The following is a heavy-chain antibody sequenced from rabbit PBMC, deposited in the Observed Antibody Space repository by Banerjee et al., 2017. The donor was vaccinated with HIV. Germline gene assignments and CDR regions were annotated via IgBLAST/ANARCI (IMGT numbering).Heavy chain of an antibody. J-gene: IGHJ3*01. V-gene: IGHV1S43*01. Sequence: QEQLEESGGDLVTPGGTLTLTCKASGIDFSSNYWICWVRQAPGKGLEWIACICTSSAGTSYASWAKGRFTISRSTSLNTVDLKMTSLTAADTATYFCARDGYGGYGLYLWGQGTLVTVS. CDR2: ICTSSAGT. CDR1: GIDFSSNYW. D-gene: IGHD6-1*01. CDR3: ARDGYGGYGLYL.